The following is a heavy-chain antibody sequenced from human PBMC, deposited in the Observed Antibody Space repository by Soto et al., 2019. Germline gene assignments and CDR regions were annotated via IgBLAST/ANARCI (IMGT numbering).Heavy chain of an antibody. V-gene: IGHV1-18*01. D-gene: IGHD1-7*01. J-gene: IGHJ4*02. CDR3: ARDRNQGITGTTDY. CDR2: ISAYNANT. CDR1: GYTFTSYG. Sequence: ASVKVSCKASGYTFTSYGNSWVRQAPGQGLEWMGWISAYNANTNYAQKLQGRVTMTTDTSTSTAYMELRSLRSDDTAVYYCARDRNQGITGTTDYWGQGTLVTVSS.